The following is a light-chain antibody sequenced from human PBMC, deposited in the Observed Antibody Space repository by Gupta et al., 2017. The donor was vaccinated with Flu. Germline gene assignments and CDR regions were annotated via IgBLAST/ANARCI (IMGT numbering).Light chain of an antibody. CDR2: AAS. CDR1: QGISSY. CDR3: QQGNSYPLT. Sequence: DIQLTQSPSFLSASVGDRVTITCRASQGISSYLAWYQLKPGKAPKVLIYAASTLQSGVPSRFSGSGSGTEFTLTISSRQPEDFATYYCQQGNSYPLTFGGGTKVEIK. J-gene: IGKJ4*01. V-gene: IGKV1-9*01.